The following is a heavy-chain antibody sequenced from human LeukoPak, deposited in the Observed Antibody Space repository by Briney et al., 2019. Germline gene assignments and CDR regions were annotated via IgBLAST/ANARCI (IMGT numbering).Heavy chain of an antibody. J-gene: IGHJ4*02. D-gene: IGHD6-19*01. CDR2: ISGSGGST. CDR1: GFTFSSYA. Sequence: PGGSLRLSCAASGFTFSSYAMSWVRQAPGKGPEWVSAISGSGGSTYYADSVKGRFTISRDNSKNTLYLQMNSLRAEDTAVYYCARGAPSSGWSGLDYWGQGTLVTVSS. V-gene: IGHV3-23*01. CDR3: ARGAPSSGWSGLDY.